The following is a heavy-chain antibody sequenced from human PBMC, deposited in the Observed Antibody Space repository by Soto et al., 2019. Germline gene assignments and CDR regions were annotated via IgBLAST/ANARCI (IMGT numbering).Heavy chain of an antibody. CDR1: GFIFSNYA. D-gene: IGHD2-15*01. V-gene: IGHV3-23*01. J-gene: IGHJ4*02. CDR2: ISGSGATT. Sequence: GGSLRLSCAASGFIFSNYAMSWVRQAPGRGLEWVSAISGSGATTYYPDSVKGRFTISRDNSKNTLYLQMNNLRADDTAVYYCTKGGIPRRFNIPKVDFDYWGQGSLVTVSS. CDR3: TKGGIPRRFNIPKVDFDY.